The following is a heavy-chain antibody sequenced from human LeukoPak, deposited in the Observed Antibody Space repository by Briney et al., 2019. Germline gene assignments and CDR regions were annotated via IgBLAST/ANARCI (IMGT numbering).Heavy chain of an antibody. J-gene: IGHJ4*02. Sequence: GGSLRLSCAASGFTFSDYYMSWIRQAPGKGLEWVSVIYSGGSTNYADSVKGRFTISRDKSKNTLHLQMNSLRVEDTAVYYCARGSDGDYVPWYYFDYWGQGTLVTVSS. CDR2: IYSGGST. CDR3: ARGSDGDYVPWYYFDY. D-gene: IGHD4-17*01. CDR1: GFTFSDYY. V-gene: IGHV3-53*01.